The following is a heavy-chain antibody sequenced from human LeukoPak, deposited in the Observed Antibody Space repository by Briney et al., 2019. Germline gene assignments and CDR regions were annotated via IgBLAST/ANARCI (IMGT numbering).Heavy chain of an antibody. V-gene: IGHV3-23*01. CDR2: ISGSGGST. CDR1: GFTFSSYA. CDR3: AKLYYYDSSGYSPLDY. D-gene: IGHD3-22*01. Sequence: GGSLRLSCAASGFTFSSYAMSWVRQAPGKGLEWVSAISGSGGSTYYADSVKGRFTISRDNSKNTLYLQMNSLRAEDTAVYYCAKLYYYDSSGYSPLDYWGQGTLVTVSS. J-gene: IGHJ4*02.